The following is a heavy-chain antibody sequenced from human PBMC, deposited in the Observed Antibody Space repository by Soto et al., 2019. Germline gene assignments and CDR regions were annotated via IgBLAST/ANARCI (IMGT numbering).Heavy chain of an antibody. J-gene: IGHJ6*02. Sequence: GVSLRLSCEACGFTFSSYAMSWVRQAPGKGLEWVSAISGSGGSTYYADSVKGRFTISRDNSKNTLYLQMNSLRAEDTAVYYCAKLSTNSGSYYYYGMDVWGQGTTVTVSS. V-gene: IGHV3-23*01. CDR2: ISGSGGST. D-gene: IGHD1-26*01. CDR3: AKLSTNSGSYYYYGMDV. CDR1: GFTFSSYA.